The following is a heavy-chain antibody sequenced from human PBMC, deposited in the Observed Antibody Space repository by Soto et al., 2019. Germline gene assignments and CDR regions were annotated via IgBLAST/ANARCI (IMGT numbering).Heavy chain of an antibody. CDR1: GFTFSSHA. Sequence: GGSLRLSCAASGFTFSSHAMGWLRQAPGAGPEWVAFVDGSGGDTSYADSVKGRFTISRDNSDNSLFLHMNSLRAEDTGRYFCAKEIFAAAYAETSAYDLWGQGTLVTVSS. D-gene: IGHD2-8*01. V-gene: IGHV3-23*01. J-gene: IGHJ4*02. CDR3: AKEIFAAAYAETSAYDL. CDR2: VDGSGGDT.